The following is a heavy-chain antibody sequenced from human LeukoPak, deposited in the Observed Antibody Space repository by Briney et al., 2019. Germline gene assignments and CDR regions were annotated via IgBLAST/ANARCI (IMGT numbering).Heavy chain of an antibody. V-gene: IGHV1-46*01. CDR2: INPSGGST. D-gene: IGHD2-15*01. CDR1: GYTFTSYY. J-gene: IGHJ4*02. CDR3: ARDWCSGGSCYSYYY. Sequence: ASVKVSCKASGYTFTSYYMHWVRQAPGQGLEWMGIINPSGGSTSYVQKFQGRVTMTRDTSTSTVYMELSSLRSEDTAVYYCARDWCSGGSCYSYYYWGQGTLVTVSS.